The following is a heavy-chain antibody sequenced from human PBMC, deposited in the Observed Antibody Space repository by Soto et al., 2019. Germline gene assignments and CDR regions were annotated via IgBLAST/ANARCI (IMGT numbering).Heavy chain of an antibody. CDR2: INHSGSS. Sequence: QVQLQQWGAGLLKPSETLSLTCAVYGGSFSGYYWTWIRQPPGSGLEWIGEINHSGSSNYNPSLKSQVTISVDTSKTQCSLKLTSVTAADTAVYYCARDKITGLFDYWGQGTLVTVSS. J-gene: IGHJ4*02. CDR3: ARDKITGLFDY. D-gene: IGHD2-8*02. CDR1: GGSFSGYY. V-gene: IGHV4-34*01.